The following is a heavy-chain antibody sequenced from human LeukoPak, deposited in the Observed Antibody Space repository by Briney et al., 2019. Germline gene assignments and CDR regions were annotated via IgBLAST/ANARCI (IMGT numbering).Heavy chain of an antibody. CDR2: IYYSGNS. CDR3: ARAGCHYGGNDYFDY. CDR1: GGSITSGDYY. Sequence: QTLSLTCTVSGGSITSGDYYWNWIRQPPGKGLEWIGYIYYSGNSYYNPSLKSRVNISVDTSKNQFSLMLSSLTAADTAVYYCARAGCHYGGNDYFDYWGQGTLVTVSS. V-gene: IGHV4-30-4*01. D-gene: IGHD4-23*01. J-gene: IGHJ4*02.